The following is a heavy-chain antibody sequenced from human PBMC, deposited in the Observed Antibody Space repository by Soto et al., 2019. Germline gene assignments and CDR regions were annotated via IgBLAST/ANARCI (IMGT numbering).Heavy chain of an antibody. CDR1: GFTFSSYA. CDR2: ISGSGGST. CDR3: AKVEGGVITIFGVVIK. D-gene: IGHD3-3*01. V-gene: IGHV3-23*01. Sequence: EVQLLESGGGLVQPGGSLRLSCAASGFTFSSYAMRWVRQAPGKGLEWVSAISGSGGSTYYADSVKGRFTISRDNSKNTLYLQMNSLRAEDTAVYYCAKVEGGVITIFGVVIKWGQGTLVTVSS. J-gene: IGHJ4*02.